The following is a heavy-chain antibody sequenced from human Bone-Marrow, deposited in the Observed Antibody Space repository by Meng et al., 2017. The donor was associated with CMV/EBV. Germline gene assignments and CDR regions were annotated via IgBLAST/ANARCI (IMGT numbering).Heavy chain of an antibody. D-gene: IGHD2-2*01. CDR2: ISSSSSNI. CDR3: SRGYCSSTSCYS. Sequence: GESLKIACAASGFTFSSYSMNWVRQAPGKGLEWFSSISSSSSNIYYADSVKGRFTISRDNAKNCLYLQMNSLRAEDTAVYYCSRGYCSSTSCYSWGPGTLVTVSS. J-gene: IGHJ5*02. CDR1: GFTFSSYS. V-gene: IGHV3-21*01.